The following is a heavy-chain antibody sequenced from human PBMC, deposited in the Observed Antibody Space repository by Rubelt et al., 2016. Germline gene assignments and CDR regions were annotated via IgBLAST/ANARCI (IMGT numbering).Heavy chain of an antibody. CDR2: NNHSGST. CDR1: GGSFSGYY. J-gene: IGHJ5*02. V-gene: IGHV4-34*01. CDR3: ARGLRGRFDP. Sequence: QVQLQQWGAGLLKPSETLSLTCAVYGGSFSGYYWSWIRQPPGKGLEWIGENNHSGSTNYNPSPKSRGTISVDTSKNQCSLKRSSVTAADTAVYYCARGLRGRFDPWGQGTLVTVSS.